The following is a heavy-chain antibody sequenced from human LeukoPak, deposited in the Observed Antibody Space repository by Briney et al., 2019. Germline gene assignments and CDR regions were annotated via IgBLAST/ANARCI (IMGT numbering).Heavy chain of an antibody. V-gene: IGHV4-59*01. CDR1: GGSITSYY. J-gene: IGHJ6*03. CDR3: TRVKRGYSYGPLEYYYFYMDV. CDR2: IYNSGST. Sequence: SETLSLTCTVSGGSITSYYWSWIRQPPGKGLEWIGYIYNSGSTNYNPSLKSRVTISVDTSKNQFSLKLSSVTAADTAVYYCTRVKRGYSYGPLEYYYFYMDVWGKGTTVTVSS. D-gene: IGHD5-18*01.